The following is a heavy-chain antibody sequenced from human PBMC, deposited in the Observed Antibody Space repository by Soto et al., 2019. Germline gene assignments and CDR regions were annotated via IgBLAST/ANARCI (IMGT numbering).Heavy chain of an antibody. D-gene: IGHD3-10*01. Sequence: GGSLRLSGLPSDLTLSDIRINGVRQAPGKGLEWVANINKDRSKKYYVDSVKGRFTISRDNAKNSLYLQMNSLRAEDTAVYYCARDRGEADYWDQGTLVTVSS. CDR3: ARDRGEADY. J-gene: IGHJ4*02. CDR1: DLTLSDIR. V-gene: IGHV3-7*03. CDR2: INKDRSKK.